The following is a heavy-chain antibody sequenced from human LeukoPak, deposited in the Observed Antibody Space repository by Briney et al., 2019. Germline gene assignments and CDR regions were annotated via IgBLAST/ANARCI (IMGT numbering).Heavy chain of an antibody. D-gene: IGHD6-25*01. CDR3: ARGRASAFDV. V-gene: IGHV6-1*01. Sequence: LRLSCALSGDSVSTSGVAWTWVRQSPSRGLEWLGRTYYTSKWNTDYAVSVKSRIVVNPDTSKNQFSLQLNSVTSEDTAVYYCARGRASAFDVWGQGTMVTVSS. J-gene: IGHJ3*01. CDR2: TYYTSKWNT. CDR1: GDSVSTSGVA.